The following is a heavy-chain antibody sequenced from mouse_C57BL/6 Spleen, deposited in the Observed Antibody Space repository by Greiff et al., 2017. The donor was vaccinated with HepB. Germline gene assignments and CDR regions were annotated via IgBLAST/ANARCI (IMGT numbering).Heavy chain of an antibody. CDR1: GFTFSSYA. Sequence: EVKLVESGEGLVKPGGSLKLSCAASGFTFSSYAMSWVRQTPEKRLEWVAYISSGGDYIYYADTVKGRVTISRDNAKNTLYLQMSSLKSEDTAMYYCTRDGSYYYAMDYWGQGTSVTVSS. CDR2: ISSGGDYI. CDR3: TRDGSYYYAMDY. V-gene: IGHV5-9-1*02. D-gene: IGHD2-3*01. J-gene: IGHJ4*01.